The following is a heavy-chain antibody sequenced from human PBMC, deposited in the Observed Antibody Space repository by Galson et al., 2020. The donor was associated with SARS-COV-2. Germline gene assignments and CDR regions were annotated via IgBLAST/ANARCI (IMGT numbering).Heavy chain of an antibody. J-gene: IGHJ6*01. V-gene: IGHV1-18*01. Sequence: ASVKVSCETSGYTFTNYGISWVRQAPGQGLEWMGWIRPYDGNTNYAQTLQGRMTMTTDPSTNTAYMDLRNLRSDDTAVYYCARHTWNDVTYYYVMDVWGHGTMVTVSS. D-gene: IGHD1-1*01. CDR2: IRPYDGNT. CDR3: ARHTWNDVTYYYVMDV. CDR1: GYTFTNYG.